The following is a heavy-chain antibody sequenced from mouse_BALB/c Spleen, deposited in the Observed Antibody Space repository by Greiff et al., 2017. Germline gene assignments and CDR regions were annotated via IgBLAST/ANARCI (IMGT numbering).Heavy chain of an antibody. D-gene: IGHD1-2*01. CDR1: GFTFSSFV. V-gene: IGHV5-17*02. Sequence: EVKLVESGGGLVQPGGSRKLSCAASGFTFSSFVMHWVRQAPEKGLEWVAYISSGSSTIYYADTVKGRFTISRDNPKNTLFLQMTSLRSEDTAMYYCARSIYYGPYYFDYWGQGTTLTVSS. CDR3: ARSIYYGPYYFDY. CDR2: ISSGSSTI. J-gene: IGHJ2*01.